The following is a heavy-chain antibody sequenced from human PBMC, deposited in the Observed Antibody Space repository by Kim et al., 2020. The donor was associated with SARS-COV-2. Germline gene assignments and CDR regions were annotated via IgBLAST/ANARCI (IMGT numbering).Heavy chain of an antibody. D-gene: IGHD2-2*01. Sequence: FAPKFPGRLTMTRDTSLSTAYMELSSLRSEDTAVYYCARGSVKVPAAAASWGQGTLVTVSS. V-gene: IGHV1-8*01. CDR3: ARGSVKVPAAAAS. J-gene: IGHJ1*01.